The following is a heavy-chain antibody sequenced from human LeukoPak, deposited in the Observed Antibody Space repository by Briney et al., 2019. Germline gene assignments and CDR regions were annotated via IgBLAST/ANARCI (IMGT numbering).Heavy chain of an antibody. J-gene: IGHJ6*03. CDR3: ARGGPSKNYDFWSGYYYYMDV. CDR2: MNPNSGNT. V-gene: IGHV1-8*01. Sequence: ASVKVSCKASGYTFTSYDINWVRQATGQGLEWMGWMNPNSGNTGYAQKFQGRVTMTWNTSISTAYMELSSLRSEDTAVYYCARGGPSKNYDFWSGYYYYMDVWGKGTTVTVSS. CDR1: GYTFTSYD. D-gene: IGHD3-3*01.